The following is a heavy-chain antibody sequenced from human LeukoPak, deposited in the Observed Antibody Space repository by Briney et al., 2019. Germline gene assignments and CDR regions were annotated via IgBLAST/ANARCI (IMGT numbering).Heavy chain of an antibody. Sequence: SETLSLTCTVSGGSISSYYWSWIRQPPGKGLEWIGYIYTSGSTNYNPSLESRVTISVDTSKNQFSLKLSSVTAADTAVYYSARHKYYYDSSGYYLPYYYYYYMDVWGKGTTVTVSS. CDR3: ARHKYYYDSSGYYLPYYYYYYMDV. CDR2: IYTSGST. J-gene: IGHJ6*03. D-gene: IGHD3-22*01. V-gene: IGHV4-4*09. CDR1: GGSISSYY.